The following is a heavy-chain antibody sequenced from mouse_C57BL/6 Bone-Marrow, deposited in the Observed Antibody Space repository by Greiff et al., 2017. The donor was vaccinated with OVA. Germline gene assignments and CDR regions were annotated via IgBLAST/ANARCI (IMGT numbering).Heavy chain of an antibody. J-gene: IGHJ1*03. V-gene: IGHV5-12*01. CDR1: GFTFSDYY. Sequence: EVMLVESGGGLVQPGGSLKLSCAASGFTFSDYYMYWVRQTPEKRLEWVAYISNGGGSTYYPDTVKGRFTISRDNAKNTLYLQMSRLKSEDTAIYYCARHSPYSNYLYIHLCGTGTTSTVSS. D-gene: IGHD2-5*01. CDR3: ARHSPYSNYLYIHL. CDR2: ISNGGGST.